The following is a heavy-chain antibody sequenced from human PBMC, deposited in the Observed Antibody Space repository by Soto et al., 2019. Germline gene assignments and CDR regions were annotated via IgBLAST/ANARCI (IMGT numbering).Heavy chain of an antibody. Sequence: QVQLVESGGGVVQPGRSLRLSCAASGFTFSSYGMHWVRQAPGKGLEWVAVIWYDGSNKYYADSVKGRFTISRDNSKNTLYLQMNSLRAEDTAVYYCARENFDWRKERGPCDYWGQGTLVTVSS. J-gene: IGHJ4*02. CDR1: GFTFSSYG. CDR2: IWYDGSNK. CDR3: ARENFDWRKERGPCDY. V-gene: IGHV3-33*01. D-gene: IGHD3-9*01.